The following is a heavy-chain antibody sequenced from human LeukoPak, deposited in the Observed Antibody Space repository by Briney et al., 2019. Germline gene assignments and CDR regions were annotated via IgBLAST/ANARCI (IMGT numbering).Heavy chain of an antibody. CDR1: GFTFSSYS. V-gene: IGHV3-21*01. D-gene: IGHD3-10*01. CDR2: ISSSSSYI. CDR3: ARPWYYYGSGSFDP. J-gene: IGHJ5*02. Sequence: AGGSLRLSCAASGFTFSSYSMNWVRQAPGKGLEWVSSISSSSSYIYYADSVKGRFTISRDNAKNTLYLQMNSLRAEDTAVYYCARPWYYYGSGSFDPWGQGTLVTVSS.